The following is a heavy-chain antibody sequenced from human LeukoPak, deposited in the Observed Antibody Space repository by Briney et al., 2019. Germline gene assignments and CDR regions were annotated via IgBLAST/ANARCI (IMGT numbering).Heavy chain of an antibody. D-gene: IGHD1-1*01. V-gene: IGHV1-69*06. J-gene: IGHJ4*02. CDR3: ARGYNWNDFDY. CDR1: GGTFSSYA. CDR2: IIPIFGTA. Sequence: GAPVKVSCKASGGTFSSYAISWARQAPGQGLEWMGGIIPIFGTANYAQKFQGRVTITADKSTSTAYMELSSLRSEDTAVYYCARGYNWNDFDYWGQGTLVTVSS.